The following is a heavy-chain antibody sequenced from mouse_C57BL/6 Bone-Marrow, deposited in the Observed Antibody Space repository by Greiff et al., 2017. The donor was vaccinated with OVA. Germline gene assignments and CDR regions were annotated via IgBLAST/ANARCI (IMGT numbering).Heavy chain of an antibody. CDR2: IDPEDGVT. V-gene: IGHV14-2*01. D-gene: IGHD1-1*01. CDR1: GFNIKDYY. J-gene: IGHJ2*01. Sequence: VQLQQSGAELVKPGASVKLSCTASGFNIKDYYMHWVKQRTEQGLEWIGRIDPEDGVTKYAPKFQGKATITADTSSNTAYLQLSSLTSEDTAVYYCARSYGSSYHYWGQGTTLTVSS. CDR3: ARSYGSSYHY.